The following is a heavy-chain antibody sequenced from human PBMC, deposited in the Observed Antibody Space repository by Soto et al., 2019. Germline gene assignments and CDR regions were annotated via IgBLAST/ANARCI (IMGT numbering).Heavy chain of an antibody. CDR1: GFTVSGHI. D-gene: IGHD4-17*01. CDR3: VRGDYGRSGVDY. Sequence: LRLACGGAGFTVSGHIMTWDRQAPGKGLEWVSVIYTADTTYYADSVKGRFTISRDNSKNTLYLQMHSLRADDTAVYYCVRGDYGRSGVDYWGQGTLVTVSS. J-gene: IGHJ4*02. V-gene: IGHV3-53*01. CDR2: IYTADTT.